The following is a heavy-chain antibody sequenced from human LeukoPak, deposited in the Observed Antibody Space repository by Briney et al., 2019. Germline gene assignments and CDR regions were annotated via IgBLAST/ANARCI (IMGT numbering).Heavy chain of an antibody. CDR2: IYTSGST. CDR1: GGSISSYY. D-gene: IGHD5-18*01. J-gene: IGHJ4*02. CDR3: ARDRGSGQLWFY. V-gene: IGHV4-4*07. Sequence: SETLSLTCTVSGGSISSYYWSWIRQPAGKGLEWIGRIYTSGSTNYNPSLKSRVPMSVDTPKTQFPLKPSSVAAADTAVYYCARDRGSGQLWFYWGQGTLVTVSS.